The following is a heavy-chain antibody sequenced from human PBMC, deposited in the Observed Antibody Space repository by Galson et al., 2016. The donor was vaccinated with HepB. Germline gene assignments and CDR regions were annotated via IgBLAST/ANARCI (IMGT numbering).Heavy chain of an antibody. D-gene: IGHD3-16*01. Sequence: SLRLSCAASGFSISSYAMRWVRQAPGKGLEWVSGISASGGDTRYADSVKGRFTISRDDPKNTLYLQMNSLRAGDTAVYYCAKDALLLWGSPTDCWGQGTQVTVSS. CDR2: ISASGGDT. CDR1: GFSISSYA. V-gene: IGHV3-23*01. J-gene: IGHJ4*02. CDR3: AKDALLLWGSPTDC.